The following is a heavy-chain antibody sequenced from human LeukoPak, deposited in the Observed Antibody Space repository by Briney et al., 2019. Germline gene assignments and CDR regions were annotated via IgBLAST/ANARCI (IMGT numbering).Heavy chain of an antibody. CDR2: ISFYGSNK. D-gene: IGHD3-22*01. J-gene: IGHJ4*02. Sequence: GALRLSCAASGFSFSSYAMHWVRQAPGKGLEWVAVISFYGSNKYYAASVKGRFTISRDNSKNTLYLQMNSLRAEDTAVYYCARPTVTMMVFWGQGTLVTVSS. CDR1: GFSFSSYA. V-gene: IGHV3-30*04. CDR3: ARPTVTMMVF.